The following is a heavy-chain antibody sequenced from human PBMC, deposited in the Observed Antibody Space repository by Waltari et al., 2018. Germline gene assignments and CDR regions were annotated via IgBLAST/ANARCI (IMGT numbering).Heavy chain of an antibody. CDR1: GYTSGRSDSF. CDR3: ARGAGFGVLSNWIDS. J-gene: IGHJ4*02. CDR2: IEPGNADK. V-gene: IGHV1-2*02. Sequence: QVQLVQSGAEVKKPGAAVKVSCQASGYTSGRSDSFTHWLRRAPGQGLEWMGRIEPGNADKRLSQKFQDRVTLSRDISFSTVYMELSRLRSDDTAIYFCARGAGFGVLSNWIDSWGQGTLVTVSS. D-gene: IGHD3-10*01.